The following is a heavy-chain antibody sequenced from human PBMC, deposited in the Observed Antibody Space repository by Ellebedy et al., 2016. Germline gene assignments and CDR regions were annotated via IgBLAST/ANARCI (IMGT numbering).Heavy chain of an antibody. CDR1: GDSVSSDSVA. CDR3: ARAPTLGVGAFDI. V-gene: IGHV6-1*01. Sequence: SQTLSLTXXISGDSVSSDSVAWNWLRQSPSRGLEWLGRTYYRSKWYNDYAVSVKSRITINPDTSKNQFSLQLNSVTPEDTAVYYCARAPTLGVGAFDIWGQGTMVTVSS. CDR2: TYYRSKWYN. J-gene: IGHJ3*02. D-gene: IGHD3-16*01.